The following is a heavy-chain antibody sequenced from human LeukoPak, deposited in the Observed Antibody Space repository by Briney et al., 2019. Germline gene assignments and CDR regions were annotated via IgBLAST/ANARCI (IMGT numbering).Heavy chain of an antibody. D-gene: IGHD6-19*01. V-gene: IGHV1-3*01. Sequence: ASVKVSCKASGYTFTSYAIHWVRQAPGQRLEWMGWISAGNGNTKYSQNFQGRVTFISNTSATTAFMELSSLRSEDTAVYYCARDLYSSGWYVYWGQGTLVTVSS. CDR3: ARDLYSSGWYVY. J-gene: IGHJ4*02. CDR1: GYTFTSYA. CDR2: ISAGNGNT.